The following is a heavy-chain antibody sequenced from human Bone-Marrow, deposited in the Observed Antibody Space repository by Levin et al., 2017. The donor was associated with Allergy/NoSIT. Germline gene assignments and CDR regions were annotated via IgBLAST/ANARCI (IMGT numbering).Heavy chain of an antibody. CDR1: GFTFNNYA. CDR2: INNSGGSR. D-gene: IGHD3-10*01. V-gene: IGHV3-23*01. J-gene: IGHJ4*02. CDR3: AKDRVSFGSGRNFDS. Sequence: GGSLRLSCAASGFTFNNYAVSWVRQAPGKGLEWVSTINNSGGSRFYADSVKGRFTISRDNSKNTVYLQMDILRVDDTAVYYCAKDRVSFGSGRNFDSWGQGTLVTVSS.